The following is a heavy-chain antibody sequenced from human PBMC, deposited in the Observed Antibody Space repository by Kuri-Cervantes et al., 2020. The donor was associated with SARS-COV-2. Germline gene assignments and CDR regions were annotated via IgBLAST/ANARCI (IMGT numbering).Heavy chain of an antibody. D-gene: IGHD3-10*01. V-gene: IGHV4-39*01. J-gene: IGHJ4*02. CDR1: GDSISRSAYS. CDR3: ARRGLGFGELFYFDY. CDR2: IHYSGST. Sequence: SEILSRTCRVSGDSISRSAYSWGWIRQPPGKGLEWIGSIHYSGSTYYNPSLKSRVTISVDTSKNQFSLKLSSVTAADTAVYYCARRGLGFGELFYFDYWGQGTLVTVSS.